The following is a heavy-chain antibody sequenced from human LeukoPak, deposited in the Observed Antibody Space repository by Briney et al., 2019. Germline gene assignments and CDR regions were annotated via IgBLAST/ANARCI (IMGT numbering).Heavy chain of an antibody. Sequence: GGSLRLSCAASGFTFSSYWMHWVRQAPGKGLGWVSRINSDGSSTSYADSVKGRFTISRDNAKNTLYLQMNSLRAEDTAVYYCAKVVTTSDPVDYWGQGTLVTVSS. CDR2: INSDGSST. J-gene: IGHJ4*02. CDR3: AKVVTTSDPVDY. CDR1: GFTFSSYW. V-gene: IGHV3-74*01. D-gene: IGHD4-11*01.